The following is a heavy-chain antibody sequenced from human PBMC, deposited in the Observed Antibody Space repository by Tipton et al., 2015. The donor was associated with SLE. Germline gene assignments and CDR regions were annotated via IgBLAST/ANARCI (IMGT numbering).Heavy chain of an antibody. CDR1: GGSISSYY. Sequence: LRLSCTVSGGSISSYYWSWIRQPPGKGLQWIGYIYYSGSTNYNPSLKSRVTISVDTSKKQFSLKLSSVTAADTAVYYCARDRTGGAVFDYWGQGTLVTVSS. CDR2: IYYSGST. J-gene: IGHJ4*02. V-gene: IGHV4-59*01. CDR3: ARDRTGGAVFDY. D-gene: IGHD1-1*01.